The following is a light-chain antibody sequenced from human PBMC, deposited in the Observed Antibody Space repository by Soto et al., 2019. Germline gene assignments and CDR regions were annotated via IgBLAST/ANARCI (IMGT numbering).Light chain of an antibody. CDR1: QNVRSNY. CDR3: QDYGSSEWT. J-gene: IGKJ1*01. CDR2: GAS. Sequence: EILLTQSPGTLSLSPGERVTLSCRARQNVRSNYLAWYQQKPGQAPRLLIYGASTRSSGIPERFSGSGSGTDFTLTISRLAPEDFAVYYCQDYGSSEWTFGQGTKVDIK. V-gene: IGKV3-20*01.